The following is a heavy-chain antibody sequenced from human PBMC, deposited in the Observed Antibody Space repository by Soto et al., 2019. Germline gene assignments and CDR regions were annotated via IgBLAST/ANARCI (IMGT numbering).Heavy chain of an antibody. V-gene: IGHV3-9*01. Sequence: GGSLRLSCAASGFTFDDYAMHWVRQAPGKGLEWVSGISWNSGSIGYADSVKGRFTISRDNAKNSLYLQMNSLRAEDTALYYCAKDIHPWWLPPEYMDVWGKGTTVTVSS. D-gene: IGHD5-12*01. CDR3: AKDIHPWWLPPEYMDV. CDR2: ISWNSGSI. J-gene: IGHJ6*03. CDR1: GFTFDDYA.